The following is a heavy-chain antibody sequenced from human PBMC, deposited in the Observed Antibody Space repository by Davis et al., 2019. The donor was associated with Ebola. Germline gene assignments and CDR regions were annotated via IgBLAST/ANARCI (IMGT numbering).Heavy chain of an antibody. V-gene: IGHV5-51*01. J-gene: IGHJ4*02. CDR2: IYPGDSDT. D-gene: IGHD2-8*02. CDR3: ARRGVGVRVTNSFDF. Sequence: GESLKISCKTSGYKFTSHWIAWVRQMPGKGLEWLGIIYPGDSDTRYSPSFQGQVTISVDKSISVVYLQWSSLKASDTAMYYCARRGVGVRVTNSFDFWGQGTLVTVSS. CDR1: GYKFTSHW.